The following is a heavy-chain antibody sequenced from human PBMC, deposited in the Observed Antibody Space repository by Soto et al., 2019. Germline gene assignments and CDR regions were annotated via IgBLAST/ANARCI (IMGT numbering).Heavy chain of an antibody. V-gene: IGHV1-2*02. CDR1: GYTFTGHY. J-gene: IGHJ4*02. D-gene: IGHD1-26*01. CDR3: GRGRSGQIVVFY. CDR2: IGPESGAT. Sequence: ASVKVSCKASGYTFTGHYIHWVRQAPEQGPEWMGEIGPESGATRYAEKFQGRVTMTLDTSITTVYMELRNLSPDDTAVYYCGRGRSGQIVVFYWGQGTPVTVSS.